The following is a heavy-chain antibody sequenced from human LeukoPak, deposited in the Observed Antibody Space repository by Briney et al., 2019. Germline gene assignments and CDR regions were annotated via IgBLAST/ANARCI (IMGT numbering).Heavy chain of an antibody. CDR3: VREAGYCASVCLKSNWFDP. Sequence: PGGSLRLSCAASGFPFSSHAMSWVRQPPGEGLEWVSAISNGNTYYADSVRGRFTISRDDSKNMVYLQMNSLRDEDTALYYCVREAGYCASVCLKSNWFDPWGQGTLVTVSS. CDR2: ISNGNT. D-gene: IGHD2-8*01. J-gene: IGHJ5*02. V-gene: IGHV3-23*01. CDR1: GFPFSSHA.